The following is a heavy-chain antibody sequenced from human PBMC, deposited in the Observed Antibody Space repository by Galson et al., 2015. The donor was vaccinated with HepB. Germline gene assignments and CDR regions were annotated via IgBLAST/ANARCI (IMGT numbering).Heavy chain of an antibody. D-gene: IGHD2-2*01. CDR2: ISAYNGNT. CDR1: GYTFTSYG. Sequence: SVKVSCKASGYTFTSYGISWVRQAPGQGLEWMGWISAYNGNTNYAQKLQGRVTMTRDTSTTTAYMELRSLRSDDTAVYYCARDLVPVPAAMSYYMDVWGKGTTVTVSS. V-gene: IGHV1-18*04. CDR3: ARDLVPVPAAMSYYMDV. J-gene: IGHJ6*03.